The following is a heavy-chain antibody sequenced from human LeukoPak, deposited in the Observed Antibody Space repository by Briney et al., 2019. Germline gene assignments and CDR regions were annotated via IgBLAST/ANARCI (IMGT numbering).Heavy chain of an antibody. CDR1: GFTFSDYY. CDR3: ARGSSGYYVPAEYFQH. D-gene: IGHD3-22*01. CDR2: ISSSGSTI. Sequence: GGSLRLSCAASGFTFSDYYMTWIRQAPGKGLEWVSYISSSGSTIYYADSVKGRFTISRDNAKNSLYLQMNSLRAEDTAVYYCARGSSGYYVPAEYFQHCGQGTLVTVSS. V-gene: IGHV3-11*01. J-gene: IGHJ1*01.